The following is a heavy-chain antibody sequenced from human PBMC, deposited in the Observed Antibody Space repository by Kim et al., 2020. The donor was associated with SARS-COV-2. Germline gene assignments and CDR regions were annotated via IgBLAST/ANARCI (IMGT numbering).Heavy chain of an antibody. V-gene: IGHV1-69*04. D-gene: IGHD3-22*01. J-gene: IGHJ4*02. CDR3: ARDPQLYDSSGYYYDY. Sequence: KFQGRVTITADKSTSTAYMELSSLRSEDTAVYYCARDPQLYDSSGYYYDYWGQGTLVTVSS.